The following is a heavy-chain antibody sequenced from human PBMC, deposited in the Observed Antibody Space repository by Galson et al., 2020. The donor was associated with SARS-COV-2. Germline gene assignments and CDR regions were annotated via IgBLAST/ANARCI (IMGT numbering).Heavy chain of an antibody. J-gene: IGHJ6*02. CDR3: ARDTPNYGMDV. CDR2: IYYTGST. CDR1: GDSIRGYY. Sequence: SETLSLTCNVSGDSIRGYYWSWVRQPPGTGLEWLGNIYYTGSTKYNPSLKSRVTISVDTSKNQFSLRLSSGTAADTAVYYCARDTPNYGMDVWGQGTTVTVSS. V-gene: IGHV4-59*08.